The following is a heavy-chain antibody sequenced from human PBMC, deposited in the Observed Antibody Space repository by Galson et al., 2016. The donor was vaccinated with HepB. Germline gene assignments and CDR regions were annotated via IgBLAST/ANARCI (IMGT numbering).Heavy chain of an antibody. J-gene: IGHJ6*02. CDR3: ARRGSSSGGYYGMDV. V-gene: IGHV1-8*01. D-gene: IGHD6-6*01. CDR1: GYTFTNYD. Sequence: SVKVSCKASGYTFTNYDMNWVRQATGQGLEWMGWMNPNSGNTGYAQNFQGRVTMTRDTSISTAYMELSRLRSDDTAVYYCARRGSSSGGYYGMDVWGQGAMVTVSS. CDR2: MNPNSGNT.